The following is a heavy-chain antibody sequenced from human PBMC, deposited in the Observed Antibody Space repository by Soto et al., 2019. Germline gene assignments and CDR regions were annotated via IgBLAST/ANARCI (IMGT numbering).Heavy chain of an antibody. J-gene: IGHJ6*02. D-gene: IGHD2-2*01. V-gene: IGHV1-69*13. CDR3: ARDQVVVPVPPSEYYYYYGMEV. CDR2: IIPIFGTA. CDR1: GGTFSSYA. Sequence: GASVKVSCKASGGTFSSYAISWVRQAPVQGLEWMGWIIPIFGTANYAQKFQGRVTITADESTSTAYMELSSLRSEDTAVYYCARDQVVVPVPPSEYYYYYGMEVWGQGTTVTVSS.